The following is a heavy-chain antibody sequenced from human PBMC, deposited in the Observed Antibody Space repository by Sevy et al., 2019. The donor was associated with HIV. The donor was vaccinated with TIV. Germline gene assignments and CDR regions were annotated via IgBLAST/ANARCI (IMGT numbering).Heavy chain of an antibody. CDR2: INPNSGGT. D-gene: IGHD6-19*01. CDR3: AKDSLCPLKQWLVPGDGFDI. CDR1: GYTFTGYY. V-gene: IGHV1-2*02. Sequence: ASVKVSCKAFGYTFTGYYMHWVRQAPGQGLEWMGWINPNSGGTKYAQKFQGRVTMTRDTSISTAYMELSRLRSDDTALYYCAKDSLCPLKQWLVPGDGFDIWGRGTMVTVSS. J-gene: IGHJ3*02.